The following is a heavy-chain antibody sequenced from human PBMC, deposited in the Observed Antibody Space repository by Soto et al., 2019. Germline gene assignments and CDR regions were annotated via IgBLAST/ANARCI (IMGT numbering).Heavy chain of an antibody. CDR2: LIPIFGTA. V-gene: IGHV1-69*01. CDR1: GDTFYNYA. CDR3: ARTYSSASWGRYYYYYYGMDV. Sequence: QVQVVQSGAEVKKPGSSVKVSCKASGDTFYNYAISWVRQAPGRGLEWMGGLIPIFGTANYAHKFQGRVTITADDSACTAYMALSSVRSEETAVYYCARTYSSASWGRYYYYYYGMDVWGQGTTVTVSS. J-gene: IGHJ6*02. D-gene: IGHD6-6*01.